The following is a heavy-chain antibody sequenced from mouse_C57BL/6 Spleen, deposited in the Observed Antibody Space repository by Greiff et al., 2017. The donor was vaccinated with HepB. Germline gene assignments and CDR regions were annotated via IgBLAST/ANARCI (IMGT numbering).Heavy chain of an antibody. D-gene: IGHD3-3*01. Sequence: EVKLMESEGGLVQPGRSMKLSCTASGFTFSDYYMAWVRQVPEKGLEWVANINYDGSSTYYLDSLKSRFIISRDNAKNILYLQMSSLKSEDTATYYCAREGADYFDYWGQGTTLTVSS. J-gene: IGHJ2*01. CDR1: GFTFSDYY. V-gene: IGHV5-16*01. CDR2: INYDGSST. CDR3: AREGADYFDY.